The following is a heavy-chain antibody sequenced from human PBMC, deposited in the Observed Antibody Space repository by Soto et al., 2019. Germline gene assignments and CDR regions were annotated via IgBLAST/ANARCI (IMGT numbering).Heavy chain of an antibody. CDR3: ASGYRYYYYYYMDV. Sequence: SETLSLTCAVSSGSISSSNWWSWVRQPPGKGLEWIGEIYHSGSTNYNPSLKSRVTISVDKSKNQFSLKLSSVTAADTAVYYCASGYRYYYYYYMDVWGKGTTVTVSS. J-gene: IGHJ6*03. CDR2: IYHSGST. V-gene: IGHV4-4*02. CDR1: SGSISSSNW. D-gene: IGHD5-18*01.